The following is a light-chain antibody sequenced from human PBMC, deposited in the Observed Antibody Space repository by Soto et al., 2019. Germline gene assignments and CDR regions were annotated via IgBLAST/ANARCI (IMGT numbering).Light chain of an antibody. CDR2: EVS. CDR1: MRDVGAYNL. Sequence: QSVLTQPASVSGSPGQSITISCAGTMRDVGAYNLVSWYQQHPGRAPQLMIYEVSNRPSGVSNRFSGSKSGNTASLTISGLQAEDEADYYCSSYTSSSTLNWVFGGGTQLTVL. V-gene: IGLV2-14*01. CDR3: SSYTSSSTLNWV. J-gene: IGLJ3*02.